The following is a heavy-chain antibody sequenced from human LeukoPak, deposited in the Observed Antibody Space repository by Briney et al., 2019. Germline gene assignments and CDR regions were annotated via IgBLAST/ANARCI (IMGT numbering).Heavy chain of an antibody. J-gene: IGHJ4*02. CDR3: ARDLVADYYDSSGYYYVY. V-gene: IGHV3-21*01. CDR2: ISSSSSYI. D-gene: IGHD3-22*01. Sequence: GGSLRLSCEGSGFTFRSHWMSWVRQAPGKGLEWVSSISSSSSYIYYADSVKGRFTISRDNAKNSLYLQMNSLRAEDTAVYYCARDLVADYYDSSGYYYVYWGQGTLVTVSS. CDR1: GFTFRSHW.